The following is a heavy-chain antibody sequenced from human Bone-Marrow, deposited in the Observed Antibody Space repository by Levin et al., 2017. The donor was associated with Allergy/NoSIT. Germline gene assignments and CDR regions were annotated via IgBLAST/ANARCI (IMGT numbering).Heavy chain of an antibody. V-gene: IGHV4-38-2*01. Sequence: SETLSLICDVSGDSISSGYYWGWIRQPPGKGLEWIGNIDESGNTYYNPSLDSRVTISVDTSKNQFSLKLTSVTAADTAVYFCARDRHDFWPFDFWGQGTMVTVSA. D-gene: IGHD3-3*01. CDR1: GDSISSGYY. CDR3: ARDRHDFWPFDF. J-gene: IGHJ3*01. CDR2: IDESGNT.